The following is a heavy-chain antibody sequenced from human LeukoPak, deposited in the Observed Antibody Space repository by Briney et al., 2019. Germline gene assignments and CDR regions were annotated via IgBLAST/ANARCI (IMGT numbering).Heavy chain of an antibody. CDR1: GGSISSYY. J-gene: IGHJ5*02. CDR3: AGYPTTQVNWFDP. Sequence: SETLSLTCTVSGGSISSYYWSWIRQPPGKGLEWIGYIYYSGSTNYNPSLKSRVTISVDTSKNQFSLKLSSVTAADTAVYYCAGYPTTQVNWFDPWGQGTLVTVSS. V-gene: IGHV4-59*01. D-gene: IGHD4-11*01. CDR2: IYYSGST.